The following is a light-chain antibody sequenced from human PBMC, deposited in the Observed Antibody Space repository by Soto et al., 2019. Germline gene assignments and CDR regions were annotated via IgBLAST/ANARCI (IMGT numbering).Light chain of an antibody. CDR2: EVS. V-gene: IGLV2-14*02. CDR1: SSDVGSYNL. J-gene: IGLJ1*01. CDR3: SSYTSSSTYV. Sequence: QSVLTQPASVSGSPGQSITISCTGTSSDVGSYNLVSWYQHHPGKAPKLMIYEVSKRPSGVPDRFSGSKSGNTASLTVSGLQAEDEADYYCSSYTSSSTYVFGTGTKVTVL.